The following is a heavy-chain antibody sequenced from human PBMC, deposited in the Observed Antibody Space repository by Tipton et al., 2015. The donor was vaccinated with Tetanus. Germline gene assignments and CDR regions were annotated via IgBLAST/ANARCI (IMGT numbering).Heavy chain of an antibody. CDR1: GYTFTGYY. J-gene: IGHJ5*02. V-gene: IGHV1-2*02. CDR3: AGEGCSSTSCYWVYNWFDP. Sequence: QLVQSGAEVKKPGASVKVSCKASGYTFTGYYMHWVRQAPGQGLEWMGWINPNSGGTNYAQKFQGRVTMTRDTSISTAYMELSRLRSDDTAVYYCAGEGCSSTSCYWVYNWFDPWGQGTLVTVSS. D-gene: IGHD2-2*01. CDR2: INPNSGGT.